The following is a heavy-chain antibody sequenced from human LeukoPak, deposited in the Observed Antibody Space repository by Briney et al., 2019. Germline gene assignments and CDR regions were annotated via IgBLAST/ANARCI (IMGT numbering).Heavy chain of an antibody. CDR1: GYTFTSYY. CDR2: INPSGGST. J-gene: IGHJ6*02. V-gene: IGHV1-46*01. Sequence: ASVKVSCKASGYTFTSYYMHWVRQAPGQGLEWMGIINPSGGSTSYAQKFQGRVTMTRDTSTSTVYMELSSLRSEDTAVYYCARPNYYDSSGYYDYYYYYYGMDVWGQGTTVTVSS. CDR3: ARPNYYDSSGYYDYYYYYYGMDV. D-gene: IGHD3-22*01.